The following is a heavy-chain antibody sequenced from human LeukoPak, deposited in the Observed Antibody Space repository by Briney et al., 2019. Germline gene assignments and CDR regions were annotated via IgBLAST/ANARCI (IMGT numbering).Heavy chain of an antibody. CDR3: AKGLEVGSSSVRY. V-gene: IGHV3-23*01. CDR1: GLTFYTYA. J-gene: IGHJ4*02. Sequence: GGSLRLSCSVSGLTFYTYAMSWVRQAPGKGLEWVSAISGRDGRTYYTDSVKGRFTISRDNAKNTLYLQMNSLRAEDTAVYYCAKGLEVGSSSVRYWGQGTLVTVSS. D-gene: IGHD6-13*01. CDR2: ISGRDGRT.